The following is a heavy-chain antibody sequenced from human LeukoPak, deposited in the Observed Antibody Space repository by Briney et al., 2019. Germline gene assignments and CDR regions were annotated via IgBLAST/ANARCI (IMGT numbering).Heavy chain of an antibody. Sequence: GGSLRLSCAASGITFSDHYMSWIRQAPGKGLEWVAHISSSGSTIDYADSVRGRFAISRDNAKNSLYLQMITLSVEDTAVYYRAREVRYTSSWYVYYYFDYWGQGTLVTVPS. V-gene: IGHV3-11*01. D-gene: IGHD6-13*01. CDR1: GITFSDHY. CDR3: AREVRYTSSWYVYYYFDY. J-gene: IGHJ4*02. CDR2: ISSSGSTI.